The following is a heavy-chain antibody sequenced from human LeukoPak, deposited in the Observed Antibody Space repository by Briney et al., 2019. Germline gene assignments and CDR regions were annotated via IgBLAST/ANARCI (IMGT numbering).Heavy chain of an antibody. V-gene: IGHV3-21*01. D-gene: IGHD3-3*01. J-gene: IGHJ3*02. CDR1: GFTFSSYS. Sequence: GGSLRLSCAASGFTFSSYSMNWVRQAPGKGLEWVSSISSSSSYIYYADSVKGRFTISRDNAKNSLYLQMNSLRAEDTAVYYCARDLISYDFWSGSYPTAFDIWGQGTMVTVSS. CDR2: ISSSSSYI. CDR3: ARDLISYDFWSGSYPTAFDI.